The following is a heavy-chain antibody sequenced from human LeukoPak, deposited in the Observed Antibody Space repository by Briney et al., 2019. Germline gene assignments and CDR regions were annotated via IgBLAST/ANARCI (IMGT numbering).Heavy chain of an antibody. D-gene: IGHD1-14*01. V-gene: IGHV3-23*01. CDR3: ESCISRQVIDWFDP. J-gene: IGHJ5*02. CDR2: ITGSGANT. Sequence: GGSLRLSCAASGFTLSSYVKSRVRQAPGKGLEWISSITGSGANTFYADSVKGRVTISRDNSENMLHLLVNRLRAEDTAIYYCESCISRQVIDWFDPWGQGTLVTVSS. CDR1: GFTLSSYV.